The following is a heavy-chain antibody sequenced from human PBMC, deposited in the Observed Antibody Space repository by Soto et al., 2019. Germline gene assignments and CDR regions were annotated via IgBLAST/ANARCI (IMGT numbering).Heavy chain of an antibody. CDR1: GGSISTSSYY. V-gene: IGHV4-39*01. J-gene: IGHJ4*02. Sequence: QLQLQESGPGLVKPSETLSLTCTVSGGSISTSSYYWGWIRQPPGKGLEWIGSIYYSGSTYYNPSLKCRVTISVDTSKTPFSLKLSSVTAADTAVYYCARDYASSGDYWGQGTLVTVSS. D-gene: IGHD3-22*01. CDR3: ARDYASSGDY. CDR2: IYYSGST.